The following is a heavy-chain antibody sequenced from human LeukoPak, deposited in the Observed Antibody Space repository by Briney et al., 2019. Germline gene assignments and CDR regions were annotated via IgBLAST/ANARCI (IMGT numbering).Heavy chain of an antibody. Sequence: SVKVSCKASGGTFSSYAISWVRQAPGQGLEWMGGIIPIFGTANYAQKFQGRVTITADKSTSTAYMELSSLRSEDTAVYYCARDLVSQQLVSFDYYYYMDVWGKGTTVTVSS. CDR1: GGTFSSYA. V-gene: IGHV1-69*06. CDR2: IIPIFGTA. D-gene: IGHD6-13*01. J-gene: IGHJ6*03. CDR3: ARDLVSQQLVSFDYYYYMDV.